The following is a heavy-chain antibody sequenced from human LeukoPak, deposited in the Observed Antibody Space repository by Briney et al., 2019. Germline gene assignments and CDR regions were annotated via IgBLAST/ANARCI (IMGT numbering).Heavy chain of an antibody. CDR3: ASRGGYYVDYYYMDV. V-gene: IGHV1-69*05. CDR1: GGTFSSYA. CDR2: IIPIFDTA. Sequence: GASVKVSCKASGGTFSSYAISWVRQAPGQGLEWMGGIIPIFDTANYAQKFQGRVTITTDESTSTAYMELSSLRSEDTAVYYCASRGGYYVDYYYMDVWGKGTTVTVSS. J-gene: IGHJ6*03. D-gene: IGHD2/OR15-2a*01.